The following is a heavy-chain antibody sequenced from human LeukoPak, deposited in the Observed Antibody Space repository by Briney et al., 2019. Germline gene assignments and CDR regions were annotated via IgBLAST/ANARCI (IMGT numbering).Heavy chain of an antibody. V-gene: IGHV4-59*01. J-gene: IGHJ4*02. CDR2: IYYSGNA. CDR1: GGSISSYY. Sequence: SETLSLTCTVSGGSISSYYWSWIRQPPGKGLEWDGYIYYSGNANYNPSLKSRVTISVDTSKNQFSLKLSSVTAADTAVYYCARTRKTYYDSSGYYSAFDYWGQGILVTVSS. CDR3: ARTRKTYYDSSGYYSAFDY. D-gene: IGHD3-22*01.